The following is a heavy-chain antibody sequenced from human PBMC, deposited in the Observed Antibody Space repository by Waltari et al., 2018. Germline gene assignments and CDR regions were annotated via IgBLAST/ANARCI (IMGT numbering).Heavy chain of an antibody. Sequence: EVQLVQSGAEVKKPGEALKLSWQGSGYSFTTNWIDWVGQVPGKGLAWMGIFYPGDSDTRYSPWFQGQVTISADKSISTAYLQWSSLKASDTAMYYCARHRGSPGYYYGMDVWGQGTMVTVSS. V-gene: IGHV5-51*01. D-gene: IGHD1-26*01. CDR3: ARHRGSPGYYYGMDV. CDR1: GYSFTTNW. CDR2: FYPGDSDT. J-gene: IGHJ6*02.